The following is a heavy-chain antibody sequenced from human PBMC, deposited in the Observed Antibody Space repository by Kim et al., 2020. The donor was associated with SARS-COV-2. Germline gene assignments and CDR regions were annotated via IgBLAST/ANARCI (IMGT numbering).Heavy chain of an antibody. J-gene: IGHJ3*02. D-gene: IGHD5-18*01. Sequence: SETLSLTCTVSGVSISSYYWSWIRQPPGKGLEWIGYIYYSGSTNYNPSLKSRVTISVDTSKNQFSLKLSSVTAADTAVYYCARQGRGYSYGFRPHDAFDIWGQGKMVTVSS. CDR2: IYYSGST. CDR3: ARQGRGYSYGFRPHDAFDI. V-gene: IGHV4-59*08. CDR1: GVSISSYY.